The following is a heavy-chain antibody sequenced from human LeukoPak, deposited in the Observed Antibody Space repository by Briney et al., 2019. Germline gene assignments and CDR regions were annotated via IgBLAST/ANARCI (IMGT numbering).Heavy chain of an antibody. J-gene: IGHJ4*02. CDR2: IYHSGSA. V-gene: IGHV4-38-2*01. Sequence: SETLSLPCAVSGYSISSGYFWGWIRQPPGKGLEWIGSIYHSGSAYYNPSLKSRVTISVDTSKNQLSLKLSSLTAADTAVYYCARHKSSEWGAGDFDYWGQGTLVTVSS. CDR3: ARHKSSEWGAGDFDY. D-gene: IGHD3-3*01. CDR1: GYSISSGYF.